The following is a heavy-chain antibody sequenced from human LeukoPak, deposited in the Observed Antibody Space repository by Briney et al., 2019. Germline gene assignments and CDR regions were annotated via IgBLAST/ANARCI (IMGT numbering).Heavy chain of an antibody. D-gene: IGHD5-12*01. CDR3: AREIGGYSGYDVTTYFDY. CDR1: GLTFSSYW. Sequence: GGSLRLSCAASGLTFSSYWMSWVRQAPGKGLEWVANIKQDGSEKYYVDSLKGRFTISRDNAKNSLYLQMNSLRAEDTAVYYCAREIGGYSGYDVTTYFDYWGQGTLVTVSS. V-gene: IGHV3-7*01. CDR2: IKQDGSEK. J-gene: IGHJ4*02.